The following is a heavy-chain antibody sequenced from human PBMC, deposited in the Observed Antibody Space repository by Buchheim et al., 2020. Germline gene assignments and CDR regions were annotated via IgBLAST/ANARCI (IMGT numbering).Heavy chain of an antibody. CDR3: ARFYYYSGIDV. CDR2: IYYNGNT. Sequence: QLQLQESGPGLVKPSETLSLTCTVSGGSVSSSNYYWDWIRQPPGKGLDWIGSIYYNGNTYYNPSLKSRVTISLDTSKNQFSLKLNSVTAADTAVYYCARFYYYSGIDVWGQGT. J-gene: IGHJ6*02. CDR1: GGSVSSSNYY. V-gene: IGHV4-39*01.